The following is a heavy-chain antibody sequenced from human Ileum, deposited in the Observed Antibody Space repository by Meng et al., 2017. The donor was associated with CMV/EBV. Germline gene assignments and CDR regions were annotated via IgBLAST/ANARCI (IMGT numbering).Heavy chain of an antibody. V-gene: IGHV4-4*07. CDR3: ARAEADTGNFEY. CDR1: DGSIISSF. CDR2: ISSIGNI. Sequence: VHVKDSGTVLLLLQRALSLSCTCHDGSIISSFWSWIRQYADKGLEWCGRISSIGNINYNPSLESRLTLSVDTSKKQLSLKLSSVTAADTAVYYCARAEADTGNFEYWGQGTLVTVSS. J-gene: IGHJ4*02. D-gene: IGHD6-19*01.